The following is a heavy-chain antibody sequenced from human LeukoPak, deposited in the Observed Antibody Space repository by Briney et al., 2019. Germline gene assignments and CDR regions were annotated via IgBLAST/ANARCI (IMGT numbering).Heavy chain of an antibody. CDR1: GFTFTDEY. Sequence: ASVKVSCKSSGFTFTDEYIHWVRQAPGQGLEWMGWINPNSGGTSYAQKFQGRVTMTRDTSISTAYMELSRLRSDDTAVYFCARRCDTSSYYTYYFDYWGQGTLVTVSS. J-gene: IGHJ4*02. D-gene: IGHD3-22*01. CDR2: INPNSGGT. CDR3: ARRCDTSSYYTYYFDY. V-gene: IGHV1-2*02.